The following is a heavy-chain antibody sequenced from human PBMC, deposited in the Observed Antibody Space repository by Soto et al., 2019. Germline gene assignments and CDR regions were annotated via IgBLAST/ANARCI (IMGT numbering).Heavy chain of an antibody. CDR2: IYYSGST. Sequence: SETLSLTCTVSGGSVSSGSYYWSWIRQPPGKGFEWFGYIYYSGSTNYNPSLKSRVTISVDTSKNQFSLKLSSVTAADTAVYYCARDRPRCSGGSCYPYFDYWGQGTLVTVSS. J-gene: IGHJ4*02. CDR3: ARDRPRCSGGSCYPYFDY. V-gene: IGHV4-61*01. D-gene: IGHD2-15*01. CDR1: GGSVSSGSYY.